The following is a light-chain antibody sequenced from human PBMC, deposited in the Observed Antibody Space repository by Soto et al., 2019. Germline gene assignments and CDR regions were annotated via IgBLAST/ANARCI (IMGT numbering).Light chain of an antibody. CDR1: SSDVGGYNF. Sequence: QSALTQPASVSGSPRQSITISCTGTSSDVGGYNFVPWYQQHPGKAPKLMIYEVSNRPSGVSNRFSGSKSGNTASLTISGLQAEDEADYYCSSYTSGTTVVFGGGTQLTVL. CDR2: EVS. V-gene: IGLV2-14*01. CDR3: SSYTSGTTVV. J-gene: IGLJ2*01.